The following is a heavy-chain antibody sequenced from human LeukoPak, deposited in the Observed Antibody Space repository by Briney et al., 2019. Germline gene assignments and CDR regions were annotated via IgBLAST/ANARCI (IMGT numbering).Heavy chain of an antibody. CDR3: ARVGGSGWDGEVDY. D-gene: IGHD6-19*01. CDR1: GYTFTGYY. Sequence: ASVKVSCKASGYTFTGYYMHWVRQAPGQGLVWMGWINPNSGGTNYAQKFQGRVTMTRDTSISTAYMELSRLRSDDTAVYYCARVGGSGWDGEVDYWGQGTLVTVSS. J-gene: IGHJ4*02. CDR2: INPNSGGT. V-gene: IGHV1-2*02.